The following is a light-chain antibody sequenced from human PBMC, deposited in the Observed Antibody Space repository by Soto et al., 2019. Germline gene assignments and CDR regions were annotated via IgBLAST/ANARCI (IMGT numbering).Light chain of an antibody. Sequence: QSALTQPPSASGSPGQSVTISCTGTSSDTGAYNYVSWYQQHPGKVPKLIIHEVTQRPSGVPDRFSASKSGNTASLTVSGLQAEDEADYYCSSHGGADNFYVFGTGTKVTVL. CDR1: SSDTGAYNY. CDR2: EVT. V-gene: IGLV2-8*01. J-gene: IGLJ1*01. CDR3: SSHGGADNFYV.